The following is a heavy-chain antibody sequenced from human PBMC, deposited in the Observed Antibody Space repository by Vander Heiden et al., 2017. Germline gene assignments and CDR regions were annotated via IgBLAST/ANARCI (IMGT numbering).Heavy chain of an antibody. Sequence: ASGFTLRNAWINWIRQAPGKGLEWAGRIKSNTHGWTTDYAAPVKGRSTSSRENAKSTLYLQMNSLKTEDTAVYYCTVALAQGAFDLGGRGTLVTVSS. CDR3: TVALAQGAFDL. V-gene: IGHV3-15*07. CDR2: IKSNTHGWTT. CDR1: GFTLRNAW. D-gene: IGHD1-26*01. J-gene: IGHJ2*01.